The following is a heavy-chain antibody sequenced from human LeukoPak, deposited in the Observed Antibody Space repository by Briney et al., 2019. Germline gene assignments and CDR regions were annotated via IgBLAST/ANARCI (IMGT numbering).Heavy chain of an antibody. Sequence: PGGSLRLSCAASGFTFSTYDMHWVRQAPGKGLEWVALIQFDGRYKYYADSVKGRFTISRDNSKNTLYLQMNSLKAEDTAVYYCAKIILGNDRYGDYPRDDYWGQGTLVTVSS. V-gene: IGHV3-30*02. CDR2: IQFDGRYK. D-gene: IGHD4-17*01. CDR1: GFTFSTYD. J-gene: IGHJ4*02. CDR3: AKIILGNDRYGDYPRDDY.